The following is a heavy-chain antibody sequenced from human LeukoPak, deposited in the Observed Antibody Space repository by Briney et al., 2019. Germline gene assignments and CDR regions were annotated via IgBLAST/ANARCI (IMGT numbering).Heavy chain of an antibody. CDR2: ISGSGGST. V-gene: IGHV3-23*01. CDR1: GFTFSGYA. Sequence: GGSLRLSCAASGFTFSGYAMSWVRQAPGKGLEWVSAISGSGGSTYYADSVKGRFTISRDNSKNTLYLQMNSLRAEDTAVYYCARDPNLYSGTYDTYWGQGTLVTVSS. J-gene: IGHJ4*02. CDR3: ARDPNLYSGTYDTY. D-gene: IGHD1-26*01.